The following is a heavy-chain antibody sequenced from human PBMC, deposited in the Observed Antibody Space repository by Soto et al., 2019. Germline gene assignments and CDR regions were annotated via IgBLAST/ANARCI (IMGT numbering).Heavy chain of an antibody. J-gene: IGHJ5*02. V-gene: IGHV3-23*01. CDR2: ISGSGGST. D-gene: IGHD3-10*01. CDR1: GFTFSSYA. Sequence: XXSLRLSFAASGFTFSSYAMRWVLQAPGKGLEWVSAISGSGGSTYYADSVKGRFTISRDNSKNTLYLQMNSLRAEDTAVYYCAKGGDYGSGLFDPWGQGTLVTGLL. CDR3: AKGGDYGSGLFDP.